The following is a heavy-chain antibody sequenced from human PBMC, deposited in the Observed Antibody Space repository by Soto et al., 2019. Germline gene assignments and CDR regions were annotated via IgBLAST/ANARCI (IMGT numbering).Heavy chain of an antibody. Sequence: SETLSLTCTVSGGSISSYYWSWIRQPPGKGLEWIGYIYYSGSTNYNPSLKSRVTISVDTSKNQFSLKLSSVTAADTAVYYCARERRLLTHYYYHYYMDVWGKGTTVTGSS. CDR2: IYYSGST. V-gene: IGHV4-59*01. CDR1: GGSISSYY. CDR3: ARERRLLTHYYYHYYMDV. D-gene: IGHD3-3*01. J-gene: IGHJ6*03.